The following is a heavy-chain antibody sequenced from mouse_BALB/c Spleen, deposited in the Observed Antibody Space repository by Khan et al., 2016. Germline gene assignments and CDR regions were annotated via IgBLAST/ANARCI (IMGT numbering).Heavy chain of an antibody. Sequence: QVRLQQSGAELARPGASVKLSCKASGYTFTSYWMQWVKQRPGQGLEWIGAIYPGDGDTRYTQKFKGKATLTADKSSSTAYMQLSSLASEDSAVYYCASYYRSSYDYFDYWGQGTTLTVSS. V-gene: IGHV1-87*01. J-gene: IGHJ2*01. D-gene: IGHD1-1*01. CDR3: ASYYRSSYDYFDY. CDR2: IYPGDGDT. CDR1: GYTFTSYW.